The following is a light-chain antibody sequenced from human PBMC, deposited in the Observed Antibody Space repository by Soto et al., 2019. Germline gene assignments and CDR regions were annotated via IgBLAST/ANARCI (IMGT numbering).Light chain of an antibody. CDR2: GAS. CDR1: QSISSNY. CDR3: QQYGSSPRT. Sequence: EIVLTQSPGTLSMSPGERATLSCRASQSISSNYLAWYQQKPGQAPRLLIYGASSRATGIPDRFSGSGSGTDFTLTISILEAEDFPVYYCQQYGSSPRTFGQGTKVEFK. J-gene: IGKJ1*01. V-gene: IGKV3-20*01.